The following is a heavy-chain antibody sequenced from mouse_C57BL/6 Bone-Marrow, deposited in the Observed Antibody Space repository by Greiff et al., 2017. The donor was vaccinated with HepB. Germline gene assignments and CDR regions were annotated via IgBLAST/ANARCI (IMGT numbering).Heavy chain of an antibody. CDR2: ISSGSSTI. Sequence: EVHLVESGGGLVKPGGSLKLSCAASGFTFSDYGMHWVRQAPEKGLEWVAYISSGSSTIYYADTVKGRFTISRDNAKNTLFLQMTSLRSEDTAMYYCARDEVTTVVGYFDYWGQGTTLTVSS. CDR3: ARDEVTTVVGYFDY. V-gene: IGHV5-17*01. CDR1: GFTFSDYG. J-gene: IGHJ2*01. D-gene: IGHD1-1*01.